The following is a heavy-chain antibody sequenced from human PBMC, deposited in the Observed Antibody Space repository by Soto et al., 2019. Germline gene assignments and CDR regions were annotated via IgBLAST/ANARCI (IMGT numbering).Heavy chain of an antibody. Sequence: QVQLVQSGAEVKKPGSSVKVSCKASGGTFSSYTISWVRQAPGQALEWMGRIIPILGIANYAQEFQGRVTITADKSTSTAYMELSSLRSEDTAVYYCARDSGGNSYYYYGMDVWGQGTTVTVSS. D-gene: IGHD2-21*02. J-gene: IGHJ6*02. V-gene: IGHV1-69*08. CDR2: IIPILGIA. CDR3: ARDSGGNSYYYYGMDV. CDR1: GGTFSSYT.